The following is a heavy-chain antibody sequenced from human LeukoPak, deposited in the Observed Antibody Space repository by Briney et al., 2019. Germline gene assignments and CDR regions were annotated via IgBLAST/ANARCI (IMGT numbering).Heavy chain of an antibody. J-gene: IGHJ4*02. D-gene: IGHD6-19*01. CDR2: LSTYNGNT. CDR3: ARDRTGSSGWYDPPLFDY. V-gene: IGHV1-18*01. Sequence: ASVKVSCKASGYTFTSYGVSWVRQAPGQGLEWMGWLSTYNGNTNYVQKLQGRGTMTTDTSTSTAYMELRSLRSDDTAVYYCARDRTGSSGWYDPPLFDYWGQGTLVTVSS. CDR1: GYTFTSYG.